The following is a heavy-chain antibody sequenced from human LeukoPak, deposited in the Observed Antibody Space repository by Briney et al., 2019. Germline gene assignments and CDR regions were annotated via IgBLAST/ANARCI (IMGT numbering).Heavy chain of an antibody. V-gene: IGHV4-59*01. D-gene: IGHD3-10*01. CDR2: IYYSGST. CDR3: ARDYGSGSFDY. J-gene: IGHJ4*02. Sequence: SETLSLTCTVSGGSISSYYWSWIRQPPGKGLEWIGYIYYSGSTNYNPSLKSRVTISVDTSKNQFSLKLSSVSAADTAVYYCARDYGSGSFDYWGQGTLVTVSS. CDR1: GGSISSYY.